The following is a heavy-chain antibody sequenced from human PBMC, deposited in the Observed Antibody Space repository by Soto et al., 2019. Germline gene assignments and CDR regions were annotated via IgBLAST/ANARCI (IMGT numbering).Heavy chain of an antibody. CDR2: IYYSGST. J-gene: IGHJ4*02. D-gene: IGHD3-9*01. Sequence: SETLSLTCTVSGVSISTYYWGWIRQPPGKGLEWIGYIYYSGSTYYNPSLKSRVTISVDTSKNQFSLKLSSVTAADTAVYYCARAFDILTRYYFDYWGQGTLVTVSS. V-gene: IGHV4-30-4*08. CDR1: GVSISTYY. CDR3: ARAFDILTRYYFDY.